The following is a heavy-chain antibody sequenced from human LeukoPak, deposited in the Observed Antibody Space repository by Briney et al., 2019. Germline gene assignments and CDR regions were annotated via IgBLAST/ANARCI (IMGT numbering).Heavy chain of an antibody. D-gene: IGHD3-9*01. CDR1: GGSISSGDYY. Sequence: SETLSLTCTVSGGSISSGDYYWSWIRQPPGKGLEWIGYIYYSGSTYYNPSLKSRVTISVDTSKNRFSLKLSSVTAADTAVYYCARVEIGDILTGYSLFDYWGQGTLVTVSS. CDR2: IYYSGST. CDR3: ARVEIGDILTGYSLFDY. V-gene: IGHV4-30-4*01. J-gene: IGHJ4*02.